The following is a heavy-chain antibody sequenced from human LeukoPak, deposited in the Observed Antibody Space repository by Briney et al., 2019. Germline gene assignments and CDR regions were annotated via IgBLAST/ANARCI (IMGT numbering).Heavy chain of an antibody. CDR3: ARDGIAVAGNYYFDY. D-gene: IGHD6-19*01. CDR2: IYTSGST. CDR1: GGSISSGSYY. V-gene: IGHV4-61*02. J-gene: IGHJ4*02. Sequence: TLSLTCTVSGGSISSGSYYWSWIRQPAGKGLEWIGRIYTSGSTNYNPSLKSRVTISVDTSKNQFSLKLSSVTAADTAVYYCARDGIAVAGNYYFDYWGQGTLVTVSS.